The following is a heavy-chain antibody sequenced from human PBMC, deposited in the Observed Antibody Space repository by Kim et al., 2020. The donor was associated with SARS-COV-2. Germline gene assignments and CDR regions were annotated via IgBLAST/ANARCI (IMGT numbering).Heavy chain of an antibody. D-gene: IGHD3-10*01. J-gene: IGHJ4*02. CDR2: ISYDGSNK. CDR3: ARDLGHYYGSGSYSYYFDY. V-gene: IGHV3-30*04. CDR1: GFTFSSYA. Sequence: GGSLRLSCAASGFTFSSYAMHWVRQAPGKGLEWVAVISYDGSNKYYADSVKGRFTISRDNSKNTLYLQMNSLGAEDTAVYYCARDLGHYYGSGSYSYYFDYWGQGGLVTVSS.